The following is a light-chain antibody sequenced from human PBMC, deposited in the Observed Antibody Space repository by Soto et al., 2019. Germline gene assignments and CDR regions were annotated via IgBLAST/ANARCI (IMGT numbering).Light chain of an antibody. CDR1: QGISTY. CDR3: QQLNAYVELT. Sequence: DIQLTQSPSFLYASVGDRVTITCRASQGISTYLAWYQQRPGKAPKLLIYDASTLQSGVPSRFSGSRSGTEFTLTISSLQPEDLAIYCCQQLNAYVELTLGGGTKV. CDR2: DAS. V-gene: IGKV1-9*01. J-gene: IGKJ4*01.